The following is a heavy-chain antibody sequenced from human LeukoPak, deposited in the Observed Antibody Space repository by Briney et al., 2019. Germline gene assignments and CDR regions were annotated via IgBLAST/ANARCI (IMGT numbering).Heavy chain of an antibody. Sequence: PGGSLRLSCAASGFTFSSYAMHWVRQAPGKGLEWVAVISYDGSNKYYADSVKGRFTISRDNAKNSLYLQMNSLRAEDTAVYYCASNGIWGQGTLVTVSS. CDR2: ISYDGSNK. V-gene: IGHV3-30*04. D-gene: IGHD1-14*01. J-gene: IGHJ4*02. CDR3: ASNGI. CDR1: GFTFSSYA.